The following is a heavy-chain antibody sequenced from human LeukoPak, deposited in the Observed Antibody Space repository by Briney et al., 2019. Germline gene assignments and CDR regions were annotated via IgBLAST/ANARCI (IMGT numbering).Heavy chain of an antibody. CDR3: ARSRCYNCAFDI. V-gene: IGHV4-4*07. Sequence: SETLSLTCTVSGGSISPYYWSWIRQPAGKGLEWIGRMFTSGNTNYNPSLKSRVTMSVDTSKNQFSLKLISVTAADTAVYYCARSRCYNCAFDIWGQGTMVTISS. D-gene: IGHD2-2*02. CDR1: GGSISPYY. J-gene: IGHJ3*02. CDR2: MFTSGNT.